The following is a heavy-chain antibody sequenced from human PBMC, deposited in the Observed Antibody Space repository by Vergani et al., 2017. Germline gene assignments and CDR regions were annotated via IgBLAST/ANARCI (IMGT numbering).Heavy chain of an antibody. D-gene: IGHD5-18*01. Sequence: QVQLVQSGAEVKKPGASVKVSCKASSYTFTSYGISWVRQAPGQGLEWMGWISGYNGNTKYAQKFQGRVTMTTDTSKSTAYMELRSLRSDDTAVYYCARVGAALVTGVGDYWGEGTLVTVSS. CDR2: ISGYNGNT. V-gene: IGHV1-18*01. CDR3: ARVGAALVTGVGDY. CDR1: SYTFTSYG. J-gene: IGHJ4*02.